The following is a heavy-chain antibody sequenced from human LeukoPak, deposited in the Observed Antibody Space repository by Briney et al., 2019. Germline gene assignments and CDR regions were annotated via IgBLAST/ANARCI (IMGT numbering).Heavy chain of an antibody. CDR2: VKHDGSEE. Sequence: GGSLRLSCAASGFIFETYWMNWVRQVPGEGLEWVANVKHDGSEEYYVESVKGRFIISRDNANKLLYLQMNSLRAEDTAIYYCARKAAGWGVLDHWGQGLLVTVSP. CDR3: ARKAAGWGVLDH. V-gene: IGHV3-7*03. D-gene: IGHD3-10*01. CDR1: GFIFETYW. J-gene: IGHJ4*02.